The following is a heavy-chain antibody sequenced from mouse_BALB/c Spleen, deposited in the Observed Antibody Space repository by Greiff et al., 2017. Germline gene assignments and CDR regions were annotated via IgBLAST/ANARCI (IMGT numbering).Heavy chain of an antibody. CDR3: ARSSYYGNYYAMDY. V-gene: IGHV1-4*02. CDR1: GYTFTSYT. J-gene: IGHJ4*01. Sequence: VKLLESAAELARPGASVKMSCKASGYTFTSYTMHWVKQRPGQGLEWIGYINPSSGYTEYNQKFKDKTTLTADKSSSTAYMQLSSLTSEDSAVYYCARSSYYGNYYAMDYWGQGTSVTVSS. D-gene: IGHD2-1*01. CDR2: INPSSGYT.